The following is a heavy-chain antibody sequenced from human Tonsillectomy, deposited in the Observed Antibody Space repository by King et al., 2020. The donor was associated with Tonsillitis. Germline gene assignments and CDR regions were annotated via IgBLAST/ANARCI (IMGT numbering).Heavy chain of an antibody. V-gene: IGHV3-33*05. CDR2: ISYDGSNT. J-gene: IGHJ6*02. D-gene: IGHD1-26*01. Sequence: QLVQSGGGAVQPGKSLRLSCAASGFTFSSYGMHWVRQAPGKGLEWVAVISYDGSNTYYGGSVKGRFTMSRDNSKNTLYLQMNSLRAEDTAVYYCARGGWSYENYGMDVWGQGTTVTVSS. CDR1: GFTFSSYG. CDR3: ARGGWSYENYGMDV.